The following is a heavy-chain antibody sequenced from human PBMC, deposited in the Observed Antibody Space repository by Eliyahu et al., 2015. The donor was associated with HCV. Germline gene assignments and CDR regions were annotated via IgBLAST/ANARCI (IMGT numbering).Heavy chain of an antibody. CDR3: TRDGFNSYAFDI. CDR1: GFNFGDYA. V-gene: IGHV3-49*03. CDR2: IRSKAYGGTT. J-gene: IGHJ3*02. D-gene: IGHD5-24*01. Sequence: EVQLVESGGGLVQPGRSLRLSXTSSGFNFGDYAMSWFRQAPGKGLEWVGLIRSKAYGGTTEYAASVKGRFAISRDDSTSIAYLQMNSLKTDDTAVYYCTRDGFNSYAFDIWGQGTMVTVSS.